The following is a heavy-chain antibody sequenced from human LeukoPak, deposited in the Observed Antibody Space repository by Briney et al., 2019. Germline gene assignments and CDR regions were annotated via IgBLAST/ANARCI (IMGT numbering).Heavy chain of an antibody. D-gene: IGHD2-2*01. CDR1: GFTFSSYS. J-gene: IGHJ6*02. CDR2: ISSSSSYI. Sequence: PGGSLRLSCAASGFTFSSYSMNWVRQAPGKGLEWVSSISSSSSYIYYGDSVKGRFTISRDNAKNSLYLQMNSLRAEDTAVYYCARVNVVVPAAMSVSDYYYGMDVWGQGTTVTVSS. CDR3: ARVNVVVPAAMSVSDYYYGMDV. V-gene: IGHV3-21*01.